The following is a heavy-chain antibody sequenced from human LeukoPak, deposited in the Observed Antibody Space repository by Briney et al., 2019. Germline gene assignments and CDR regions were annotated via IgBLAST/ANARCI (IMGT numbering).Heavy chain of an antibody. D-gene: IGHD3-10*01. CDR3: ARHYYGSGTH. CDR2: INHSGST. Sequence: SETLSLTCAVYGGSFSGYYWSWIRQPPGKGLEWIGEINHSGSTNYNPSLKSRVTISVDTSKNQFSLKLSSVTAADTAVYYCARHYYGSGTHWGQGTLVTVSS. V-gene: IGHV4-34*01. CDR1: GGSFSGYY. J-gene: IGHJ4*02.